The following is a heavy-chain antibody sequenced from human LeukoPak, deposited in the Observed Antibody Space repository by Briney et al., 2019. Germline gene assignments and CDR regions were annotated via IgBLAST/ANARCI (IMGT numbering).Heavy chain of an antibody. CDR3: TRDRPPTMTWAY. V-gene: IGHV3-49*04. CDR2: IRSKAYGGTT. CDR1: GFTFGDYA. D-gene: IGHD3-22*01. J-gene: IGHJ4*02. Sequence: GGSLRLSCTASGFTFGDYAMSWVRQAPGKGLEWVGFIRSKAYGGTTEYAASVKGRFTISRDDSKSIAYLQMNSLKTEDTAVYYCTRDRPPTMTWAYWGQGTLVTVSS.